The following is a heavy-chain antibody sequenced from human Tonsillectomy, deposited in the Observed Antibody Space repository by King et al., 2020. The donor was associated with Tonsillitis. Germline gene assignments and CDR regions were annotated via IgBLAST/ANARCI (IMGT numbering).Heavy chain of an antibody. V-gene: IGHV3-30-3*01. CDR1: GFTFISYA. D-gene: IGHD6-13*01. CDR3: ARDGDSSSWEDPFFDY. CDR2: ISFDGGNK. Sequence: QVQLVESGGGVVQPGRSLKLSCAASGFTFISYAMHWVRQAPGKGLDWLAVISFDGGNKYYADSLKGRFTISRDISKNTLYWQMNNLRAEDTAVYYCARDGDSSSWEDPFFDYWGQGTLVTVSS. J-gene: IGHJ4*02.